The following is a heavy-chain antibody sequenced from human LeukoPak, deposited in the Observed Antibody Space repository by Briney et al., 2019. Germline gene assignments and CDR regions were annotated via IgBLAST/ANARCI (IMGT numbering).Heavy chain of an antibody. CDR1: GYTFTGYY. Sequence: ASVKVSCKASGYTFTGYYMHWVRQAPGQGLEWVGWINPNSGGTNYAQKFQGRVTMTRDTSISTAYMELSRLRSDDTAVYYCARDLTYSGYDEYYFDYWGQGTLVTVSS. V-gene: IGHV1-2*02. CDR3: ARDLTYSGYDEYYFDY. D-gene: IGHD5-12*01. CDR2: INPNSGGT. J-gene: IGHJ4*02.